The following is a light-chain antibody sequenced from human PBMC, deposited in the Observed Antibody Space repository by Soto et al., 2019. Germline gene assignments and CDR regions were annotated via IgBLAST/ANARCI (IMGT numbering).Light chain of an antibody. CDR2: AAS. V-gene: IGKV1-39*01. CDR3: QQSYSTPRT. CDR1: QSSSNY. J-gene: IGKJ1*01. Sequence: DIQMTQSPSSLSASVGDRVTITCRASQSSSNYLNWYQLKPGKAPKLLIYAASSLQSGVPSRFSGSGSGTHFTLTISSLHPEDFATYYCQQSYSTPRTFGQGTKVDI.